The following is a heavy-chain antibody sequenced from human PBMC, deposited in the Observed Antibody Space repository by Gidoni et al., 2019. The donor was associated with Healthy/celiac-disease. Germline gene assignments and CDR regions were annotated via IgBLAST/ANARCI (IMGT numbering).Heavy chain of an antibody. CDR2: ISYDGSNK. D-gene: IGHD1-26*01. V-gene: IGHV3-30*03. CDR1: GFTFSSYG. CDR3: AQGGGSFDP. J-gene: IGHJ5*02. Sequence: QVQLVESGGGVVQPGRSLRLSCAASGFTFSSYGMHWVRQAPGKGLEWVAVISYDGSNKYYADSVKGRFTISRDNSKNTLYLQMNSLRAEDTAVYYCAQGGGSFDPWGQGTLVTVSS.